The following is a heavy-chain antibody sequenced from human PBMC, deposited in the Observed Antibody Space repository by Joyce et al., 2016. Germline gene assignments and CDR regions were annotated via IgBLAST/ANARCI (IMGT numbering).Heavy chain of an antibody. D-gene: IGHD4-17*01. V-gene: IGHV3-72*01. CDR2: IRNRNQKYVT. CDR3: ARAAYGRGLDV. CDR1: GYPFSDHY. J-gene: IGHJ6*02. Sequence: ELQLVESGGGLVQPGGSLTLSCAASGYPFSDHYMDWVRQAPGKVLEWVARIRNRNQKYVTEYAASVKGRFTISRDDSKGSLYLQMISLKPEDTAVFYCARAAYGRGLDVWGQGTTVIVSS.